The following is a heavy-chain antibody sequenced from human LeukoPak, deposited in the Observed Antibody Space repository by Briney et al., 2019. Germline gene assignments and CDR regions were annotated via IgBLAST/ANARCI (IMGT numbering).Heavy chain of an antibody. CDR3: ASEGVVVPAAMSPLGY. Sequence: SVKVSCKASGGTFSSYAISWVRQAPGQGLEWMGGIIPIFGTANYAQKFQGRVTITADESTSTAYMELSSLRSEDKAVYYCASEGVVVPAAMSPLGYWGQGTLVTVSS. V-gene: IGHV1-69*13. CDR1: GGTFSSYA. D-gene: IGHD2-2*01. J-gene: IGHJ4*02. CDR2: IIPIFGTA.